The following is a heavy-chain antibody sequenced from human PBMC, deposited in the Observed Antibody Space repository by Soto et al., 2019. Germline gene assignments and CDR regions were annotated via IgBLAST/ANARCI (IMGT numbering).Heavy chain of an antibody. J-gene: IGHJ4*01. CDR3: ARGVLH. Sequence: QVQLQESGPGLVKPSQTLSLTCTVSGGSISSGGYYWSWIRQHPGTGLEWIGYISYSGSTYYNPSLMSRVNISVDTSKNQFSLIRHSVTAADTAVYYCARGVLHWGQGTLVTVSS. CDR2: ISYSGST. V-gene: IGHV4-31*03. CDR1: GGSISSGGYY.